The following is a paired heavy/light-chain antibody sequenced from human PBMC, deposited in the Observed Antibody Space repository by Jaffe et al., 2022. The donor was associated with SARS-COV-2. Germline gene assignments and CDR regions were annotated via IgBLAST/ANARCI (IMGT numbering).Heavy chain of an antibody. V-gene: IGHV4-4*02. CDR1: GGSIRSSNW. CDR2: FYHSGST. Sequence: QVQLQESGPGLVKPSGTVSLSCAVSGGSIRSSNWWSWVRQPPGKGLEWIGEFYHSGSTNYNPSLKSRVTISVDKSKNQFSLRLSSVTAADTAVYYCARVFGEIAVAGYFDYWGQGTLVTVSS. D-gene: IGHD6-19*01. J-gene: IGHJ4*02. CDR3: ARVFGEIAVAGYFDY.
Light chain of an antibody. Sequence: QSVLTQPPSVSEAPRQRVTISCSGSNSNIGNNAVNWYQQLPGKPPKLLIYYDDLLPSGVSDRFSGSKSGTSASLAISGLQSEDEADYYCAAWDDSLNGRVFGGGTKLTVL. V-gene: IGLV1-36*01. CDR2: YDD. CDR1: NSNIGNNA. J-gene: IGLJ3*02. CDR3: AAWDDSLNGRV.